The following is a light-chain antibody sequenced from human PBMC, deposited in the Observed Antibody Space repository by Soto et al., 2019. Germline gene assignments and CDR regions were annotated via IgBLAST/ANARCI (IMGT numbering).Light chain of an antibody. CDR3: TSYASSSTHVV. Sequence: QSALTQPASVSGSPGQSITLSCTGTNSDIGGYDFVSWYQRYPGKAPKLIIYDVNNRPSGVSNRFSGSKSGNTASLTISGLQAEDEADYYCTSYASSSTHVVFGGGTKVTVL. V-gene: IGLV2-14*01. J-gene: IGLJ2*01. CDR1: NSDIGGYDF. CDR2: DVN.